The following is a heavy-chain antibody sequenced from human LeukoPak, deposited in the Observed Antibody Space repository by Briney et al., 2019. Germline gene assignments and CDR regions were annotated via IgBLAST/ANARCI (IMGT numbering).Heavy chain of an antibody. CDR1: GYTFTSYA. Sequence: ASVKVSCKASGYTFTSYAMNWVRQAPGQGLEWMGWINTNTGNPTYAQGFTGRFVFSLDTSVSTAYLQISSLKAEDTAVYYCASTPASYYYYYYGIDVWGQGTTVTVSS. CDR3: ASTPASYYYYYYGIDV. V-gene: IGHV7-4-1*02. CDR2: INTNTGNP. J-gene: IGHJ6*02.